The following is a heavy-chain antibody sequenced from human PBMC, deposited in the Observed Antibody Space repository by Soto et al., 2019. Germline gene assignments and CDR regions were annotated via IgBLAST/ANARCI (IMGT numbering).Heavy chain of an antibody. Sequence: QVQLVQSGAEVKKPGSSVMVSCKASGGTFSTYAISWVRQAPGQGLEWMGGIIPIFGTASYAQKFQGRVTITADESTSTAHMELRSLTSEDTAVYYCARSLGLEYYYGMDVWGQGTTVTVSS. V-gene: IGHV1-69*12. D-gene: IGHD1-1*01. CDR1: GGTFSTYA. CDR2: IIPIFGTA. CDR3: ARSLGLEYYYGMDV. J-gene: IGHJ6*02.